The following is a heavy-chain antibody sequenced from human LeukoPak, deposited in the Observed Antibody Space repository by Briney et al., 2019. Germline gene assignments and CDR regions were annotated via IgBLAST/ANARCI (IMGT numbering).Heavy chain of an antibody. CDR2: ISAYNGNT. V-gene: IGHV1-18*01. D-gene: IGHD3-22*01. Sequence: GASVKVSCKASGYTFTSYGISWVRQAPGQGLEWMGWISAYNGNTNYAQKLQGRVTMTTDTSTSTAYMEQRSLRSDDTAVYYCARDHHYYDSSGYIGAIDIWGQGTMVTVSS. CDR1: GYTFTSYG. CDR3: ARDHHYYDSSGYIGAIDI. J-gene: IGHJ3*02.